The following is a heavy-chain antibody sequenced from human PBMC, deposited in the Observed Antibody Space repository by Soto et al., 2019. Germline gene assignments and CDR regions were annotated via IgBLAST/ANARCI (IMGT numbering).Heavy chain of an antibody. D-gene: IGHD3-10*01. Sequence: SETLSLTCAVYGGSFSAYYWSWIRQSPGKGLEWIGEIHHSGSINYKPSLKSRVTISVDTSKNQFSLELRSVTAADTAVYYCASYGSGSYYNGYYFDYWGEGTLVTVSS. CDR1: GGSFSAYY. V-gene: IGHV4-34*01. CDR2: IHHSGSI. CDR3: ASYGSGSYYNGYYFDY. J-gene: IGHJ4*02.